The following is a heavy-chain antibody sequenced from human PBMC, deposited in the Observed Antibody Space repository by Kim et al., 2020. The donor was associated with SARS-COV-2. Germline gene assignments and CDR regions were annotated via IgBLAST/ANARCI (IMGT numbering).Heavy chain of an antibody. J-gene: IGHJ4*02. D-gene: IGHD1-20*01. CDR1: GFTFSSYA. Sequence: GGSLRLSCAASGFTFSSYAMSWVRQAPGKGLEWVSAISGSGGSTYYADSVKGRFTISRDNSKNTLYLQMNSLRAEDTAVYYCAKDKIGYNWNDVLDYWGQGTLVTVSS. CDR3: AKDKIGYNWNDVLDY. CDR2: ISGSGGST. V-gene: IGHV3-23*01.